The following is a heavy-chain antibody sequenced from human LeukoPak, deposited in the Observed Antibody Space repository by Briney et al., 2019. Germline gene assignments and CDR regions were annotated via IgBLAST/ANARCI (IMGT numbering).Heavy chain of an antibody. CDR1: GGSVSSGSYY. Sequence: SETLSLTCTVAGGSVSSGSYYWSWIRQPPGKGLEWIGYIYYSGSTNYNPSLKSRVTISVDTSKNQFSLKLSSVTAADTAVYYCATGRKYYDSDGPNWFDPWGQGTLVTVSS. J-gene: IGHJ5*02. CDR2: IYYSGST. V-gene: IGHV4-61*01. CDR3: ATGRKYYDSDGPNWFDP. D-gene: IGHD3-22*01.